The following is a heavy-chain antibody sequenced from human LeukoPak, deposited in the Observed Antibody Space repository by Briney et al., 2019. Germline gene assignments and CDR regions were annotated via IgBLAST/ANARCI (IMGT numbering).Heavy chain of an antibody. D-gene: IGHD1-26*01. CDR2: IRYDGSNK. V-gene: IGHV3-30*02. CDR1: GFTFSSYG. CDR3: ARAGSGSYLHFDY. Sequence: GGSLRLSCAASGFTFSSYGMHWVRQAPGKGLEWVAFIRYDGSNKYYADSVKGRFTISRDNSKNTLYLQMNSLRAEDTAVYYCARAGSGSYLHFDYWGQGTLVTVSS. J-gene: IGHJ4*02.